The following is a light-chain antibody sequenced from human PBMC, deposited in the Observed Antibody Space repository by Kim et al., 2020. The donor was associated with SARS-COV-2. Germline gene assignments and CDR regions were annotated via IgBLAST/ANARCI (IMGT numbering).Light chain of an antibody. J-gene: IGKJ1*01. V-gene: IGKV1-39*01. CDR2: AAS. CDR1: QSITSN. CDR3: QQSYSSLWT. Sequence: DIQMTQSPSSLSASVGDRVTITCRASQSITSNLNWYQQKPGKAPKLLIYAASTLQTGVPSRFSGSGFGTDFTLTIASLQPEDFATYYCQQSYSSLWTFGQGTKVDIK.